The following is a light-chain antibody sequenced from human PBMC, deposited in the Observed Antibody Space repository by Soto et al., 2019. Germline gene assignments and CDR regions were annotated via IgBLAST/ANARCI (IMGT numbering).Light chain of an antibody. CDR3: QQVIRDPYT. Sequence: DIQLTQSPSFLSASVGDRVTITCRASQGIGSYLAWYQQKPGKAPYLLIYVASTLQNAVPSRCSGSGSETLFTLTFSSLQPEDFATYYCQQVIRDPYTFRQGTKLEIK. CDR1: QGIGSY. CDR2: VAS. V-gene: IGKV1-9*01. J-gene: IGKJ2*01.